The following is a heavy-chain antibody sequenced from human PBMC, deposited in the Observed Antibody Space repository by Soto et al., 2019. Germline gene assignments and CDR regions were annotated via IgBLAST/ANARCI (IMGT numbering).Heavy chain of an antibody. CDR3: ARDLNVWGKPVDY. CDR2: INPNSGGT. CDR1: GYTFTGYY. V-gene: IGHV1-2*02. D-gene: IGHD3-16*01. J-gene: IGHJ4*02. Sequence: GASVKVSCKASGYTFTGYYMHWVRQAPGQGLEWMGWINPNSGGTNYAQKFQGRVTMTRDTSISTAYMELSRLRSDDTAVYYCARDLNVWGKPVDYWGQGTLVTVSS.